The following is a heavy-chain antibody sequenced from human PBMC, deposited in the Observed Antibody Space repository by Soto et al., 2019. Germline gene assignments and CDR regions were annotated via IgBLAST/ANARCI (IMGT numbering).Heavy chain of an antibody. CDR2: IYYSGST. Sequence: PSETLSLTCTVSGGSVSSGSYYWSWIRQPPGKGLEWIGYIYYSGSTNYNPSLKSRVTISVDTSKNQFSLKPSSVTAADTAVYYCARVYSTLRDYGMDVWGQATTVTVSS. J-gene: IGHJ6*02. CDR1: GGSVSSGSYY. CDR3: ARVYSTLRDYGMDV. D-gene: IGHD4-4*01. V-gene: IGHV4-61*01.